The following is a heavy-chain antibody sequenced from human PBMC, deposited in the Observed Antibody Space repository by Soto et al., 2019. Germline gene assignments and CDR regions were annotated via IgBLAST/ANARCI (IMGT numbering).Heavy chain of an antibody. D-gene: IGHD1-7*01. CDR2: GSYDASNK. J-gene: IGHJ3*02. Sequence: GGSLRLSCSSSVVTFSGDAMHGVGQAPGKGLEWGAVGSYDASNKYYADSVKSRFTISRYNSKNTLYLQMNSLRAEDTAVYYCARDLRITGTSDDAFDIWGQGTMVTVSS. CDR3: ARDLRITGTSDDAFDI. V-gene: IGHV3-30-3*01. CDR1: VVTFSGDA.